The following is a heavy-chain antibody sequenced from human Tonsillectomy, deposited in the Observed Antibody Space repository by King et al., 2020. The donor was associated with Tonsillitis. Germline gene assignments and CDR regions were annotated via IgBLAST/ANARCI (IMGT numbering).Heavy chain of an antibody. CDR3: ARDQAPTDYYYYYMAV. Sequence: QLQESGPGLVKPSQTLSLTCTVSGGSISRGWYYWGWIRQPPGKGLGWIWYYYYRGRTYYNPSPNSRVTVSVDTAKNQFSLKLGSVTAADTAVYYCARDQAPTDYYYYYMAVWGKGTTVTVSS. V-gene: IGHV4-31*03. J-gene: IGHJ6*03. CDR2: YYYRGRT. CDR1: GGSISRGWYY. D-gene: IGHD4-17*01.